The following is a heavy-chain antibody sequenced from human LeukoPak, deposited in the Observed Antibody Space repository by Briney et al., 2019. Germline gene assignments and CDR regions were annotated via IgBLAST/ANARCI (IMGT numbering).Heavy chain of an antibody. Sequence: GSLVLSCAASGFTFRSHWMHWVRPPPGKGLVWVSHINNDGSGTSYADSVKGRFTITRDNAKNTLFLQMNSLRAEDTVVYYCAKDRIGRVDYWGQGTLVTVSS. D-gene: IGHD2-15*01. CDR1: GFTFRSHW. CDR2: INNDGSGT. V-gene: IGHV3-74*01. CDR3: AKDRIGRVDY. J-gene: IGHJ4*02.